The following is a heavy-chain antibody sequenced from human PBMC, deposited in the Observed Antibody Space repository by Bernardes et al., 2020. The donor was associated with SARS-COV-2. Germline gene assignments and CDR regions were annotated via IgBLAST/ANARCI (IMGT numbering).Heavy chain of an antibody. CDR2: MNPNSGNT. CDR1: GYTFTSYD. CDR3: FSSDQVITLSSYYYYGMDV. J-gene: IGHJ6*02. D-gene: IGHD3-22*01. V-gene: IGHV1-8*01. Sequence: ASVKVSCKASGYTFTSYDINWVRQATGQGLEWMGWMNPNSGNTGYAQKFQGRVTMTRNTSISTAYMELSSLRSEDTAVYYCFSSDQVITLSSYYYYGMDVWGQGTTVTVSS.